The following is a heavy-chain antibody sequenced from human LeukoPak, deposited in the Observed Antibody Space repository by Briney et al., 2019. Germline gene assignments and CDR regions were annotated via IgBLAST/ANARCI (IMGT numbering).Heavy chain of an antibody. J-gene: IGHJ5*02. Sequence: SETLSLTCTVSGGSISSYYWSWIRQPPGKGLEWIGYIYYSGSTNYNPSLKSRVTISVDTSKNQFSLKLSSVTAADTAVYYCAMVVRGGRGWFDPWGQGTLVTVSS. V-gene: IGHV4-59*08. CDR1: GGSISSYY. CDR2: IYYSGST. CDR3: AMVVRGGRGWFDP. D-gene: IGHD3-10*01.